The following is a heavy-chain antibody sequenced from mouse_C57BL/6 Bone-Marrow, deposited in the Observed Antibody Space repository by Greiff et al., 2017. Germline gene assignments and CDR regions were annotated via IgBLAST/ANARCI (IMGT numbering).Heavy chain of an antibody. D-gene: IGHD2-2*01. J-gene: IGHJ3*01. CDR2: IHPSDSDT. CDR1: GYTFTSYW. V-gene: IGHV1-74*01. CDR3: AIRDYGYDQYWFAY. Sequence: QVQLKQPGAELVKPGASVKVSCKASGYTFTSYWMHWVKQRPGQGLEWIGRIHPSDSDTNYNQKFKGKVTLTVDKSSSTAYMQRSSLTSEDSAVYYCAIRDYGYDQYWFAYWGQGNLVTVSA.